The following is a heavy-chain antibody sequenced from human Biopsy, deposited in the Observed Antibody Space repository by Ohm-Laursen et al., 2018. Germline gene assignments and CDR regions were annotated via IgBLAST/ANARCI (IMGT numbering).Heavy chain of an antibody. D-gene: IGHD4-23*01. J-gene: IGHJ4*02. Sequence: SETPSLTCTVSGGSFTGHYWSWIRQPPGKGLEWIGHISCTGYTSYNASLKSRVTISVDTSRNHFSLRLSSLTAADTAVYYCARGSNDFGGLYFPRWGQGTLLTVSS. CDR2: ISCTGYT. CDR1: GGSFTGHY. V-gene: IGHV4-59*11. CDR3: ARGSNDFGGLYFPR.